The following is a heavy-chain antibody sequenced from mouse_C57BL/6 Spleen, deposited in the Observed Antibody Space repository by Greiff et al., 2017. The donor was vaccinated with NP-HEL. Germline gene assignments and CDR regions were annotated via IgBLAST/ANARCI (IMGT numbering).Heavy chain of an antibody. J-gene: IGHJ3*01. D-gene: IGHD2-4*01. Sequence: QVQLKQPGAELVRPGPSVTLSCKASGYPFPAYEMPWVKQTPVHALEWFGVIVPETGGTAYNQKFKGKAILTAAKSTSTAYMKRRSLTAEDSAVYYCTRGGVYDYDWFAYWGQGTLVTVSA. CDR2: IVPETGGT. V-gene: IGHV1-15*01. CDR3: TRGGVYDYDWFAY. CDR1: GYPFPAYE.